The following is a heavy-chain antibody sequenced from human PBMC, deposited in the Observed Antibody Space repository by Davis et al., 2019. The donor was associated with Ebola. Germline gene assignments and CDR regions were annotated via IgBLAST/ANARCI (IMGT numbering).Heavy chain of an antibody. CDR3: ARDRLTPDIVMVPAALWGMDV. J-gene: IGHJ6*02. D-gene: IGHD2-2*01. CDR1: GYTFTSHG. V-gene: IGHV1-18*04. CDR2: ITPKNAKT. Sequence: AASVKVSCKASGYTFTSHGITWVRQAPGQGFEWMGWITPKNAKTDYEEKFQGRVTMTTDTSTTTAFMELRGLRSDDTAVYYCARDRLTPDIVMVPAALWGMDVWGQGTTVIVSS.